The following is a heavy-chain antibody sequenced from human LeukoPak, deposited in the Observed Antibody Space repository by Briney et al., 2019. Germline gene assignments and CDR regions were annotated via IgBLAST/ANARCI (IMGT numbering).Heavy chain of an antibody. V-gene: IGHV1-46*01. CDR3: AREGGWELFANRNYYYYMDV. D-gene: IGHD1-26*01. CDR1: GYTFTSYY. CDR2: INPSGGST. J-gene: IGHJ6*03. Sequence: HEASVKVSCKASGYTFTSYYMHWVRQAPGQGLEWMGIINPSGGSTSYAQKFQGRVTMTRDMSTSTVYMELSSLRSEDTAVYYCAREGGWELFANRNYYYYMDVWGKGTTVTVSS.